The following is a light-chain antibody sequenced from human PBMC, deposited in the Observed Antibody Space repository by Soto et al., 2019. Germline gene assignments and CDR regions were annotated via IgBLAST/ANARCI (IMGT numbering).Light chain of an antibody. J-gene: IGLJ3*02. Sequence: QSALTQPASVSGSPGQSITISCTGSSNAVXAFNYVSWYRXSPGEAPKVLIRGVSIRPSGVSIRFSASKSANTASLTMSGLQAEDEALYYCSSCTTSNTWVFGGGTKLTVL. CDR1: SNAVXAFNY. CDR3: SSCTTSNTWV. V-gene: IGLV2-14*03. CDR2: GVS.